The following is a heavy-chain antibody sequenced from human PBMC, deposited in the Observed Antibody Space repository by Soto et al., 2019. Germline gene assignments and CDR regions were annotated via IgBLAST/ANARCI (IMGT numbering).Heavy chain of an antibody. CDR2: IYYSGST. D-gene: IGHD4-17*01. Sequence: PSETLSLTCTFSGGSISSYYWSWIRQPPGKGLEWIGYIYYSGSTNYNPSLKSRVTISVDTSKNQFSLKLSSVTAADTAVYYCARTAVTYGDYVLPYWYFDLWGRGTLVTVSS. V-gene: IGHV4-59*01. CDR3: ARTAVTYGDYVLPYWYFDL. CDR1: GGSISSYY. J-gene: IGHJ2*01.